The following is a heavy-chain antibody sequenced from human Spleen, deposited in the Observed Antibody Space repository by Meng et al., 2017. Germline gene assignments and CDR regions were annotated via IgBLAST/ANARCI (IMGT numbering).Heavy chain of an antibody. Sequence: QLQLQESGPGLVKPSETLSLTCSVSGVSISRTSYYWDWIRQPPGRGLEWIGSIYYSGSTYYSPSLKSRVTISVDMSKNQFSLKLISVTAADTAVYYCVRSSGWVRTGFDPWGQGTLVTVSS. D-gene: IGHD6-19*01. J-gene: IGHJ5*02. V-gene: IGHV4-39*01. CDR3: VRSSGWVRTGFDP. CDR1: GVSISRTSYY. CDR2: IYYSGST.